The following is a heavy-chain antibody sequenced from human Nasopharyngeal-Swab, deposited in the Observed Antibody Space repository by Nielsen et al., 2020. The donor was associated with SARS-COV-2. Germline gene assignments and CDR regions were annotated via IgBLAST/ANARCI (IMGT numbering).Heavy chain of an antibody. Sequence: GESLKISCAASGFTVSTNYMSWVRQAPGKGLEWVSVIYSGGSTFYADSVKGRFTISRDNAKNSLYLQMNSLRAEDTAVYFCARSADIVLMVYAIPRGPFDYWGQGTLVTVSS. CDR1: GFTVSTNY. V-gene: IGHV3-53*01. CDR3: ARSADIVLMVYAIPRGPFDY. D-gene: IGHD2-8*01. CDR2: IYSGGST. J-gene: IGHJ4*02.